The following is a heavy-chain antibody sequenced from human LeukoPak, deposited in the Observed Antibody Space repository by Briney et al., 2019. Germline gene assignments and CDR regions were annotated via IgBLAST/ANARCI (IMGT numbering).Heavy chain of an antibody. CDR1: GYTFTSYY. J-gene: IGHJ4*02. CDR3: AREEMVRGVIHPTFLDY. CDR2: INPSGGST. D-gene: IGHD3-10*01. Sequence: AASVKVSCKASGYTFTSYYMHWVQQAPGQGLEWMGIINPSGGSTSYAQKFQGRVTMTRDMSTSTVYMELSSLRSEDTAVYYCAREEMVRGVIHPTFLDYWGQGTLVTVSS. V-gene: IGHV1-46*01.